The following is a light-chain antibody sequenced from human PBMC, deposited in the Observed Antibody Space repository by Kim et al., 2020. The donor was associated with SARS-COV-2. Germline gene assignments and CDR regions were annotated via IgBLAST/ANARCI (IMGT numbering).Light chain of an antibody. J-gene: IGKJ1*01. Sequence: DIQMTQSPSTLSASVGDRLTITCRASQSISSSLAWYQQKPGKAPKLLIYKASTLESGVPSRFSGSGSGTQFTLTISSLQPDDFATYYCQQYKSYSWTFGQGTKVDI. CDR1: QSISSS. CDR3: QQYKSYSWT. V-gene: IGKV1-5*03. CDR2: KAS.